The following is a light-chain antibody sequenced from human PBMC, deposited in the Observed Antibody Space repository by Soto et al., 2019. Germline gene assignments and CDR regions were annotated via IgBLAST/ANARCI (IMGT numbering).Light chain of an antibody. V-gene: IGLV3-25*03. CDR3: QSADSSGTYPV. J-gene: IGLJ2*01. CDR1: ALPKQY. Sequence: SYELTQPPSVSVSPGQTARITCSGDALPKQYAYWYQQKPGQAPVLGIYKDSERPSGIPERFSGSSSGTTVTLTISGVQAEDEADYYCQSADSSGTYPVFGGGTQLTVL. CDR2: KDS.